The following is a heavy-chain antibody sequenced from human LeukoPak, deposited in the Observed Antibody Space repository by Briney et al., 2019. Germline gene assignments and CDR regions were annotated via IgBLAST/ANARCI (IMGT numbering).Heavy chain of an antibody. J-gene: IGHJ4*02. V-gene: IGHV1-18*01. CDR1: GYTFTNYA. Sequence: GASVKVCCKASGYTFTNYAISWVRQAPGQGLAWMGWISGHNGNTNYAQNLQGRVTMTTDTSTSTAYMELRSLRFDDTAVYYCALISYCTTITCYYLDYWGQGTLVTVSS. CDR3: ALISYCTTITCYYLDY. D-gene: IGHD2-8*01. CDR2: ISGHNGNT.